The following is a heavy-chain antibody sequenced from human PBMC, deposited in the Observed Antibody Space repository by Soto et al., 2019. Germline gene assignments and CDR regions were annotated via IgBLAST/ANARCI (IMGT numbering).Heavy chain of an antibody. Sequence: GGSLRLSCAASGFTFSSYEMNWVRQAPGKGLERVSYISSSGSTIYYADSVKGRFTISRDNAKNSLYLQMNSLRAEDTAVYYCARGGWYVVGYYYYGMDVWGQGTTVTVSS. CDR3: ARGGWYVVGYYYYGMDV. V-gene: IGHV3-48*03. CDR1: GFTFSSYE. J-gene: IGHJ6*02. D-gene: IGHD6-19*01. CDR2: ISSSGSTI.